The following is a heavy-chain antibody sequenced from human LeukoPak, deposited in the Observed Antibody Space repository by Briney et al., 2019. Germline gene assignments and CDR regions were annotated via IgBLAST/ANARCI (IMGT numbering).Heavy chain of an antibody. CDR1: GGTFSSYD. Sequence: SVKVSCKASGGTFSSYDITWVRQAPGQGLEWMGRIIPMLGIANYAQKFQGRVTISADKSTSTAYMELSRLRSEDTAVYYCARGVRQEWELQDWGQGTLVTVSS. CDR2: IIPMLGIA. J-gene: IGHJ4*02. V-gene: IGHV1-69*04. D-gene: IGHD1-26*01. CDR3: ARGVRQEWELQD.